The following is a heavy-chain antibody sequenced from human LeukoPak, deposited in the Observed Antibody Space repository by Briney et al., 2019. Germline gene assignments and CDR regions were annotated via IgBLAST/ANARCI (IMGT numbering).Heavy chain of an antibody. D-gene: IGHD4/OR15-4a*01. CDR1: LRKDC. V-gene: IGHV3-33*01. CDR2: IRYDGSNK. CDR3: ARRAGAYSHPYDY. J-gene: IGHJ4*02. Sequence: LRKDCIPRGPPAPGKGLEWVAFIRYDGSNKYYADSVKGRFTISRDNSKNTLYLQMNSLRAEDTAVYYCARRAGAYSHPYDYWGQGTLVTVSS.